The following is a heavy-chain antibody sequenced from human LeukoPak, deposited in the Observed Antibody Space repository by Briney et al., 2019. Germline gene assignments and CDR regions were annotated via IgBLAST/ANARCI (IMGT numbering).Heavy chain of an antibody. J-gene: IGHJ4*02. CDR3: ARCLGGYDVWTRYYLDY. V-gene: IGHV1-46*01. CDR1: GYTFTGYY. Sequence: ASVKVSCKASGYTFTGYYMHWVRQAPGQGLEWMGIINLSGDSTTYAQKFQGRVTMTRDMSTSTVYMELSSLRSEDTAVYYCARCLGGYDVWTRYYLDYWGQGTLVTVSS. CDR2: INLSGDST. D-gene: IGHD5-12*01.